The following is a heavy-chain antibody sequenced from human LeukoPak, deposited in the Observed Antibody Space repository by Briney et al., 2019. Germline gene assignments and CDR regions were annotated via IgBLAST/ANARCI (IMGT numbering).Heavy chain of an antibody. CDR2: IWYDGSNK. Sequence: GGSLRLSCAASGFIFTKYWMHWVRQAPGKGLEWVAVIWYDGSNKYYADSVKGRFTISRDNSKNTLYLQMNSLRAEDTAVYYCARGKVRGKFDYWGQGTLVTVSS. D-gene: IGHD3-10*01. CDR3: ARGKVRGKFDY. V-gene: IGHV3-33*08. J-gene: IGHJ4*02. CDR1: GFIFTKYW.